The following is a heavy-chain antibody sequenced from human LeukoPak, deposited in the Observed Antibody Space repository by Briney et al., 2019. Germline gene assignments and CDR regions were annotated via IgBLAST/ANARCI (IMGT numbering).Heavy chain of an antibody. V-gene: IGHV3-23*01. J-gene: IGHJ4*02. Sequence: GGSLRLSCAASGFTFSTYVMSWVRQAPGKGLEWVSAISGSGGSTYYADSVKGRLTISRDNSKNTLYLQMNSLGADDTAVYYCAKGNWRYFDYWGQGTLVTVSS. CDR3: AKGNWRYFDY. D-gene: IGHD1-1*01. CDR1: GFTFSTYV. CDR2: ISGSGGST.